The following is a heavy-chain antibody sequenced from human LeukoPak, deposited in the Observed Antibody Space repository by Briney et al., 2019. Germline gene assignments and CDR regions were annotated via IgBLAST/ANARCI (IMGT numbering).Heavy chain of an antibody. CDR2: IYYTGST. D-gene: IGHD6-13*01. Sequence: KASETLSLTCTVSGGSISSYYWSWIRQPPGKGLEWIGYIYYTGSTNYNLSLKSRVTISVDTSKKQFSLKLRSVTAADTAVYYCARVGYGGTWYAENYFDHWGQGTLVTVSS. CDR3: ARVGYGGTWYAENYFDH. J-gene: IGHJ4*02. V-gene: IGHV4-59*01. CDR1: GGSISSYY.